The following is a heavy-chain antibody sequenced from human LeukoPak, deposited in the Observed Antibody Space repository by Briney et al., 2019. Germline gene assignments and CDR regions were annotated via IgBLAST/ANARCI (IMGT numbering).Heavy chain of an antibody. J-gene: IGHJ4*02. V-gene: IGHV3-53*01. D-gene: IGHD2-15*01. CDR3: ASRHCSGGGCYFAGADPFDY. Sequence: GGSLRLSCAASGFTVSSTYMSWVRQAPGKGLEWVSVIYNGGNKYYIDSVKGQFTISRDTSKNTLYLQMNSLRAEDTAVYYCASRHCSGGGCYFAGADPFDYWGQGTLVTVSS. CDR1: GFTVSSTY. CDR2: IYNGGNK.